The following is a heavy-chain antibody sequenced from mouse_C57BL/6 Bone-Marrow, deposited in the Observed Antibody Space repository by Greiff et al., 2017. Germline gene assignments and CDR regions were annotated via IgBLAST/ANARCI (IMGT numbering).Heavy chain of an antibody. CDR2: IDPSDSYT. Sequence: QVQLQQPGAELVKPGASVKLSCKASGYTFPSYWMQWVKQRPGQGLEWIGEIDPSDSYTNSNKKFKGKATLTVDTSSSTAYMQLSSLTSEDSAVYYCARDGVYWYFDVWGTGTTVTVSS. CDR1: GYTFPSYW. J-gene: IGHJ1*03. CDR3: ARDGVYWYFDV. V-gene: IGHV1-50*01.